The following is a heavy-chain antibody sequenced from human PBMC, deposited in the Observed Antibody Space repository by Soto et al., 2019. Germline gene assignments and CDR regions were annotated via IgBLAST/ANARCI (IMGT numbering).Heavy chain of an antibody. CDR3: ARDGLAITATGGSYVIDY. D-gene: IGHD2-8*02. CDR2: INPSGGST. Sequence: ASVTVSCQASGYTFTSYYMHWVRQAPGQGLEWMGIINPSGGSTSYAQKFQGRVTMTRDTSTSTVYMELSSLRSEDTAVYYCARDGLAITATGGSYVIDYWGQGTLVTVSS. V-gene: IGHV1-46*03. CDR1: GYTFTSYY. J-gene: IGHJ4*02.